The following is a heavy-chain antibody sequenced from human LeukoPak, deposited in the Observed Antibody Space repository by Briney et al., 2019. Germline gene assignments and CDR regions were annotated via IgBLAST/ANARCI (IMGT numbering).Heavy chain of an antibody. J-gene: IGHJ5*02. CDR1: GDSVSSNSAA. CDR2: TYYRSKWYN. V-gene: IGHV6-1*01. D-gene: IGHD2-15*01. Sequence: SQTLSLTCAISGDSVSSNSAAWNWIRQSPSRGLEWLGRTYYRSKWYNDYAVSVKSRITINPDTSKNQFSLQLNSVTPEDTAVYYCARSSLVVVAATYWFDPWGQGTLVTVSS. CDR3: ARSSLVVVAATYWFDP.